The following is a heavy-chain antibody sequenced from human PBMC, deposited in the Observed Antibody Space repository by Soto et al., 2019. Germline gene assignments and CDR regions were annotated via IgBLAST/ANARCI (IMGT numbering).Heavy chain of an antibody. CDR2: ISLYSDGT. J-gene: IGHJ5*02. D-gene: IGHD2-2*01. V-gene: IGHV1-18*01. Sequence: ASVKVSCKTSGYTFSNYGITWVRQAPGQPLEWLGWISLYSDGTNYAQKFQGRVSMTTDTSTTTAYMELRSLRSDDTAVYYCARVVPGAEAWFGPWGQETLVTVSS. CDR1: GYTFSNYG. CDR3: ARVVPGAEAWFGP.